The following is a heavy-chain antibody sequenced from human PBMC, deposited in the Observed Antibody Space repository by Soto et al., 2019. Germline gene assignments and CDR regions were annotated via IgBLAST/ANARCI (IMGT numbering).Heavy chain of an antibody. CDR2: INHSGST. CDR1: GGSFRGYY. CDR3: ARGYDYVWGSYRPARLDY. V-gene: IGHV4-34*01. Sequence: SETLSLTCAVYGGSFRGYYWSWVRQPPGKGLEWIGEINHSGSTNYNPSLKSRVTISVDTSKNQFSLKLSSVTAADTAVYYCARGYDYVWGSYRPARLDYWGQGTLVTVS. J-gene: IGHJ4*02. D-gene: IGHD3-16*02.